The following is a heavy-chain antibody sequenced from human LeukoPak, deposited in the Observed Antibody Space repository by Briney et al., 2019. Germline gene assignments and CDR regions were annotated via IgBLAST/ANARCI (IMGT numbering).Heavy chain of an antibody. CDR3: ARGILQRYWYFGL. CDR2: IQSDGST. CDR1: EFTVNYTY. V-gene: IGHV3-53*01. J-gene: IGHJ2*01. D-gene: IGHD6-25*01. Sequence: GGSLRLSCMVSEFTVNYTYMSWVRQAPGRGLEWVSIIQSDGSTYQADSVKGRFSISGDNSRTTIFLHMKSLRAEDTAIYYCARGILQRYWYFGLWGRGTLVTVSS.